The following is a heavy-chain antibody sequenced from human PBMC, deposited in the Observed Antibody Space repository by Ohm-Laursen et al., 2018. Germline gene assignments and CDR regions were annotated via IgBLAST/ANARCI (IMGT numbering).Heavy chain of an antibody. CDR1: GFMFSTYD. D-gene: IGHD4-17*01. CDR3: ARGTVTAGVFDY. CDR2: IATAGDT. V-gene: IGHV3-13*01. J-gene: IGHJ4*02. Sequence: SLRLSCAASGFMFSTYDMHWVRQPTGKGLEWVSAIATAGDTYYLGSVKGRFTISRENAKNSLYLQMNSLRAGDTAVYYCARGTVTAGVFDYWGQGTLVTVSS.